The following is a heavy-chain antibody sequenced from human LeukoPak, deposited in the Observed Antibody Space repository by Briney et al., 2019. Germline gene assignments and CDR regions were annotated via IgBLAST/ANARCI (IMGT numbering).Heavy chain of an antibody. CDR2: IKQDGSEK. D-gene: IGHD2-21*01. V-gene: IGHV3-7*01. CDR3: ARGPSYCGNNCYYYFDS. J-gene: IGHJ4*02. CDR1: GFTFNNYG. Sequence: PGGSLRLSCSASGFTFNNYGMSWVRQAPGKGLEWVANIKQDGSEKSYVDSVRGRFTISRDNAKNSLYLQMNSLRAEDTAVYYCARGPSYCGNNCYYYFDSWGQGTLVTVSS.